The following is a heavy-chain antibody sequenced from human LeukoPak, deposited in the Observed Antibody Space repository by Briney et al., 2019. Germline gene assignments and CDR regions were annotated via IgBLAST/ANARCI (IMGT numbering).Heavy chain of an antibody. Sequence: PGGSLRLSCAASGFTFSSYGMHWVRQAPGKGLEWVAVISYDGSSKYYADSVKGRFTISRDNSKNTLFLQMNSLRADDTAVFYCAKDGGFYGENLDYWGQGILVTVSS. CDR3: AKDGGFYGENLDY. J-gene: IGHJ4*02. CDR1: GFTFSSYG. D-gene: IGHD4-17*01. CDR2: ISYDGSSK. V-gene: IGHV3-30*18.